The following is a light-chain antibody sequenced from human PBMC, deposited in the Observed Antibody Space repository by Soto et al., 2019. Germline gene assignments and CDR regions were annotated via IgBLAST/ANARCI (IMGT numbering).Light chain of an antibody. CDR3: QQYDDSPYT. V-gene: IGKV3-20*01. CDR2: GAS. Sequence: EIVLTQSPGTLSLSPGERATLSCRASQSVSSNYLAWYQQKPGQAPRLLIYGASSRATGIPDRFSGSGSGTDFTLTISRLEPEDFAVYYCQQYDDSPYTFGQGTNLEIK. J-gene: IGKJ2*01. CDR1: QSVSSNY.